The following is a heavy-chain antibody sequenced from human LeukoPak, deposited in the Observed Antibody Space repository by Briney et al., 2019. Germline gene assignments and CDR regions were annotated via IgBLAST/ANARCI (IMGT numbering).Heavy chain of an antibody. CDR2: INPNSGGT. CDR1: GYTFTGYY. V-gene: IGHV1-2*02. J-gene: IGHJ3*02. Sequence: GGSVNVSCKASGYTFTGYYMHWVRQAPGQGLEWVGWINPNSGGTNYAQKFQRRVTMTRDTSISTAYMDLSRLRSDDTAVYYCARGGGNVMVRGVIKHDAFDIWGQGTMVTVSS. CDR3: ARGGGNVMVRGVIKHDAFDI. D-gene: IGHD3-10*01.